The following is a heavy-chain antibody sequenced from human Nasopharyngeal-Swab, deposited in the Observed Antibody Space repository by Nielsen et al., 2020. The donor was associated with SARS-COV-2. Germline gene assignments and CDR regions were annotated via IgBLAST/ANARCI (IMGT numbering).Heavy chain of an antibody. V-gene: IGHV3-30-3*01. CDR3: TRDLDITMVQGVYYYYYGMDV. CDR2: ISYDGSNK. D-gene: IGHD3-10*01. Sequence: WIRQPPGKGLEWVAVISYDGSNKYYADSVKGRFTISRDNSKNTLYLQMNSLKTEDTAVYYCTRDLDITMVQGVYYYYYGMDVWGQGTTVTVSS. J-gene: IGHJ6*02.